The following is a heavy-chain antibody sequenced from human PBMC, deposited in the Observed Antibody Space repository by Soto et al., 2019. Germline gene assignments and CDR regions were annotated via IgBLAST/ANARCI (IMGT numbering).Heavy chain of an antibody. Sequence: GGSLRLSCAASGFTFSSYAMHWVRQAPGKGLEWVAVISYDGSNKYYADSVKGRFTISRDNSKNTLYLQMNSLRAEDTAVYYCARDLGGRKRAYSYYGMDVWGQGTTVTVSS. CDR2: ISYDGSNK. J-gene: IGHJ6*02. CDR1: GFTFSSYA. V-gene: IGHV3-30-3*01. CDR3: ARDLGGRKRAYSYYGMDV. D-gene: IGHD2-15*01.